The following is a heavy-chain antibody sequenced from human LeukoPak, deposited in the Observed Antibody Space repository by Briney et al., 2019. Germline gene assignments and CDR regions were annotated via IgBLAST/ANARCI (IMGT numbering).Heavy chain of an antibody. D-gene: IGHD3-22*01. CDR1: GYTFTTYY. CDR3: ASTYYDSSGPLAFDI. V-gene: IGHV1-46*01. J-gene: IGHJ3*02. Sequence: ASVKVSCKASGYTFTTYYMHWVRQAPGQGLEWMGIINPSGGSTSYAQKFQGRVTMTRDTSTSTVYMELSSLRSEDTAVYYCASTYYDSSGPLAFDIWGQGTMVTVSS. CDR2: INPSGGST.